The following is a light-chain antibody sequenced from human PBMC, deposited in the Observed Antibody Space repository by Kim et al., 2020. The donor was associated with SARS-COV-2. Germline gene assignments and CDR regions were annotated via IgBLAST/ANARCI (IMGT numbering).Light chain of an antibody. CDR2: DEA. CDR1: TLRSYY. CDR3: ASRDIAGNHVL. Sequence: AMGQTVRYTCQGHTLRSYYASWYQQKPGQAPILVIFDEANRPAGIADRFSGSSSGNTASLTITGALAEDEADYYCASRDIAGNHVLFGGGTQLTVL. V-gene: IGLV3-19*01. J-gene: IGLJ2*01.